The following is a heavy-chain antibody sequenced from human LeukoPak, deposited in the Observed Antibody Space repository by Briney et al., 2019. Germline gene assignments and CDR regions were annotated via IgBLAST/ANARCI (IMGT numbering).Heavy chain of an antibody. CDR2: IYYSGRT. CDR1: GGSISSSSYY. J-gene: IGHJ4*02. V-gene: IGHV4-39*01. D-gene: IGHD6-19*01. Sequence: SETLSLTCTVSGGSISSSSYYWGWIRQPPGKGLEWIGSIYYSGRTYYSPSLKSRVTISVDTSKNQFSLKLSSVTAADTAIYYYARCAYGSGWGLEIDYWGQGTLVTVSS. CDR3: ARCAYGSGWGLEIDY.